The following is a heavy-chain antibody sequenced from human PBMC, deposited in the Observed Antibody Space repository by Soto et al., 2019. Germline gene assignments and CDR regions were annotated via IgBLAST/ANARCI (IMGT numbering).Heavy chain of an antibody. CDR1: GYTFTSYG. CDR2: ISAYNGNT. CDR3: ARDRPKGALWFGETLLHPYYYYYGMDV. J-gene: IGHJ6*02. V-gene: IGHV1-18*04. D-gene: IGHD3-10*01. Sequence: ASVKVSCKASGYTFTSYGISWVRQAPGQGLEWMGWISAYNGNTNYAQKLQGRVTMTTDTSTSTAYMELRSLRSDDTAVYYCARDRPKGALWFGETLLHPYYYYYGMDVWGQGTRVTVSS.